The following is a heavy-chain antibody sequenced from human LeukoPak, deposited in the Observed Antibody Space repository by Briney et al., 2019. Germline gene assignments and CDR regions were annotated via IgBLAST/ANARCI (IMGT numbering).Heavy chain of an antibody. Sequence: SGTLSLTCTVSGGSISSYYWSWIRQPPGKGLEWIGNIYYSGSTNYNPSLKSRVTISVDTSKNQFSLKLSSVTAADTAVYYCTRGSIAYYYMDVWGKGTTVTISS. CDR1: GGSISSYY. J-gene: IGHJ6*03. CDR3: TRGSIAYYYMDV. D-gene: IGHD3-22*01. CDR2: IYYSGST. V-gene: IGHV4-59*01.